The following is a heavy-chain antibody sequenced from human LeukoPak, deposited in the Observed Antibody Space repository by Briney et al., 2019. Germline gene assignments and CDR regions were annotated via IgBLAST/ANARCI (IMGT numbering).Heavy chain of an antibody. J-gene: IGHJ3*02. CDR1: GGSISSSSYY. CDR2: IYYSGST. V-gene: IGHV4-39*07. Sequence: SETLSLTCTVPGGSISSSSYYWGWIRQPPGKGLEWIGSIYYSGSTYYNPSLKSRVTISVDTSKNQFSLKLSSVTAADTAVYYCARDDSVCYYDSSGYYYPLHAFDIWGQGTMVTVSS. CDR3: ARDDSVCYYDSSGYYYPLHAFDI. D-gene: IGHD3-22*01.